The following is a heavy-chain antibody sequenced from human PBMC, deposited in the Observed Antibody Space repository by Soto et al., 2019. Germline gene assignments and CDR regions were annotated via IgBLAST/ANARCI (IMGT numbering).Heavy chain of an antibody. Sequence: SETLSLTCTVSGGSVSSGSYYWSWIRQPPGKGLEWIGYIYYSGSTNYNPSLKSRVTISVYTSKNQFSLKLSSVTAADTAVYYCARALWVDYGDYCFDYWGQGTLVTVSS. J-gene: IGHJ4*02. CDR3: ARALWVDYGDYCFDY. CDR2: IYYSGST. D-gene: IGHD4-17*01. CDR1: GGSVSSGSYY. V-gene: IGHV4-61*01.